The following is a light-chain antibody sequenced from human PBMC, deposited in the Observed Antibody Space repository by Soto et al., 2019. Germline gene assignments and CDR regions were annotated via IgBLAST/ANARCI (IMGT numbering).Light chain of an antibody. J-gene: IGKJ4*01. CDR3: QQLHSYPLT. CDR1: QGINNY. CDR2: AAS. Sequence: DIQLTQSPSFLSASVRDRVTITCRASQGINNYLAWYQQKPGIAPKLLIYAASILQSGVPSRFGGSGSGTEFPLTISSLQPEDSATYYCQQLHSYPLTFGGGTKVEIK. V-gene: IGKV1-9*01.